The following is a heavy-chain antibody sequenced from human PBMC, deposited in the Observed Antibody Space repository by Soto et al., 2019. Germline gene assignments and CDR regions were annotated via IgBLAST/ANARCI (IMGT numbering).Heavy chain of an antibody. CDR1: GGTFSSYA. V-gene: IGHV1-69*12. J-gene: IGHJ5*02. CDR2: IIPIFGTA. CDR3: ARVGDPHLGFDP. Sequence: QVQLVQSGAEVKKPGSSVKVSCKASGGTFSSYAISWVRQAPGQGLEWMGGIIPIFGTAHYAQKFQGRVTITADDSTSTAYMALSSLRSEDTAVYYCARVGDPHLGFDPWCQGTLVTVSS.